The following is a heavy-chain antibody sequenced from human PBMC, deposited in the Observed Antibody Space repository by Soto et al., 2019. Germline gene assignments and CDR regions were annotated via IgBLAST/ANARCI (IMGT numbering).Heavy chain of an antibody. CDR2: IKRRSDGGTT. J-gene: IGHJ4*02. V-gene: IGHV3-15*01. D-gene: IGHD5-18*01. Sequence: EVPLVESGGGFVQSGGSLRLSCAASGFTFSNTCMSWVRQAPGKGLEWVGHIKRRSDGGTTDFAAPVKGRFAISRDDSKNILYLQMSSINTDDTAVYYCTTGSWIQLWMPDFWGQGTLVTVSS. CDR1: GFTFSNTC. CDR3: TTGSWIQLWMPDF.